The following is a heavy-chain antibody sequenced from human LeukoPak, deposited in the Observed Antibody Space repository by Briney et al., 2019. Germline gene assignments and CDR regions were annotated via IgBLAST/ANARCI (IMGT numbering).Heavy chain of an antibody. D-gene: IGHD6-6*01. CDR3: ARYRGDAIAARPDY. Sequence: ASVKVSCKASGYTFTSYGISWVRQAPGQGLEWMGCISAYNGNTNYAQKLQGRVTMTTDTSTSTAYMELRSLRSDDTAVYYCARYRGDAIAARPDYWGQGTLVTVSS. CDR1: GYTFTSYG. V-gene: IGHV1-18*01. CDR2: ISAYNGNT. J-gene: IGHJ4*02.